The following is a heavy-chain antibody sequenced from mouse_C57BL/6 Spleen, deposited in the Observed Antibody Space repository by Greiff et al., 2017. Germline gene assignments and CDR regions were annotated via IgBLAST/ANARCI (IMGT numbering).Heavy chain of an antibody. Sequence: VQLKESGPGLVKPSQSLSLTCSVTGYSITSGYYWNWIRQFPGNKLEWMGYISYDGSNNYNPSLKNRISITRDTSKNQFFLKLNSVTTEDTATYYCARAPIDYYGSSYGFAYWGQGTLVTVSA. J-gene: IGHJ3*01. V-gene: IGHV3-6*01. CDR1: GYSITSGYY. CDR3: ARAPIDYYGSSYGFAY. D-gene: IGHD1-1*01. CDR2: ISYDGSN.